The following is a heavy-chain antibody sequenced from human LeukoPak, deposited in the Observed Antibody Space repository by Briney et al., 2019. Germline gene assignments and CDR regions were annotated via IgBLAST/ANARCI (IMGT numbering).Heavy chain of an antibody. CDR2: ISSSSSYI. V-gene: IGHV3-21*04. J-gene: IGHJ4*02. CDR1: GFTFSSYS. CDR3: AKSVEMATIADY. D-gene: IGHD5-24*01. Sequence: GGSLRLSCAASGFTFSSYSMNWVRQAPGKGLEWVSSISSSSSYIYYADSVKGRFTISRDNSKNTLYLQMNSLRAEDTAVYYCAKSVEMATIADYWGQGTLVTVSS.